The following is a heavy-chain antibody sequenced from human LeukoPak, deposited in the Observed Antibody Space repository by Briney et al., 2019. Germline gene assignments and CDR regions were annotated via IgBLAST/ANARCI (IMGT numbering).Heavy chain of an antibody. CDR1: GGSISSSSYY. V-gene: IGHV4-39*01. D-gene: IGHD1-14*01. CDR3: ALNRKGGYYYYYMDV. J-gene: IGHJ6*03. Sequence: PSETLSLTCTVSGGSISSSSYYWGWIRQPPGKGLEWIGSIYYSGSTYYNPSLKSRVTISVDTSKNQFSLKLSSVTAADTAVYYCALNRKGGYYYYYMDVWGKGTTVTVSS. CDR2: IYYSGST.